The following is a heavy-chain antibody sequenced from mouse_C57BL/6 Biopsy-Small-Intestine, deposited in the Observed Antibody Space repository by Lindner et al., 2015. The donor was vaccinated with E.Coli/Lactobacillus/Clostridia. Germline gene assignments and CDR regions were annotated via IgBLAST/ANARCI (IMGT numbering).Heavy chain of an antibody. D-gene: IGHD1-1*01. J-gene: IGHJ3*01. CDR3: ARGSYYYDSSGYYTDAFDI. CDR2: INAGNGNT. CDR1: GYTFTSYA. Sequence: SVKVSCKASGYTFTSYAMHWVRQAPGQRLEWMGWINAGNGNTKYSQKFQGRVTITRDTSASTAYMELSSLRSEDTAVYYCARGSYYYDSSGYYTDAFDIWGQGTMVTVSS. V-gene: IGHV1-84*02.